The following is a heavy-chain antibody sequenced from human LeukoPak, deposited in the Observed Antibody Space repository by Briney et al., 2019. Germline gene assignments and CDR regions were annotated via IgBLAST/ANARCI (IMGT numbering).Heavy chain of an antibody. D-gene: IGHD3-10*01. CDR2: INHSGST. V-gene: IGHV4-34*01. CDR3: ARQYYYGSGSHGWFDP. J-gene: IGHJ5*02. Sequence: KPSETLSLTCAVYGGSFSGYYRSWIRQPPGKGLEWIGEINHSGSTNYNPSLESRVTISVDTSKNQFSLKLSSVTAADTAVYYCARQYYYGSGSHGWFDPWGQGTLVTVSS. CDR1: GGSFSGYY.